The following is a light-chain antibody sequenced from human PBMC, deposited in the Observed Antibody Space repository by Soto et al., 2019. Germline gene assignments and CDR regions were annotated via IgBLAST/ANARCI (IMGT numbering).Light chain of an antibody. CDR2: DAS. J-gene: IGKJ3*01. Sequence: EIVLTQSPATLSVSLGERATVSCRATQSVGINLAWYQQKPGQTPRLLIYDASTRATGVPARFSGSGSVTEFSLTVSRLQSEDYAIYYCQHYSGWPLFGPGT. CDR3: QHYSGWPL. CDR1: QSVGIN. V-gene: IGKV3-15*01.